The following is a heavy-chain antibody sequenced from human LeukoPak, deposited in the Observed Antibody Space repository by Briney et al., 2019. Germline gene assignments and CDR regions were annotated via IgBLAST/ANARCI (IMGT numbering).Heavy chain of an antibody. CDR3: ARVYCSSNSCYLDY. V-gene: IGHV4-4*02. CDR1: GASISSNNW. CDR2: IFFTGTT. D-gene: IGHD2-2*01. Sequence: SETLSLTCAVSGASISSNNWWSWVRPRPGKGLEWIGEIFFTGTTTYNPSLKSRVSMSLDKSKNQFSLNLTSVTAADTAIYYCARVYCSSNSCYLDYWSQGTLVTVSS. J-gene: IGHJ4*02.